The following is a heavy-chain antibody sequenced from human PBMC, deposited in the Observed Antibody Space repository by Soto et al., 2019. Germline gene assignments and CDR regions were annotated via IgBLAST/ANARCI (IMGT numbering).Heavy chain of an antibody. V-gene: IGHV3-74*01. CDR3: ASVDGWLQPNPSYGMDV. CDR1: GWTLSSYW. D-gene: IGHD5-12*01. J-gene: IGHJ6*02. CDR2: INSDGSST. Sequence: GVLRLSGAGSGWTLSSYWMHWVRQAKGKGLVWVSRINSDGSSTSYADSVKGRFTISRDNAKNTLYLQMNSLRAEDTAVYYCASVDGWLQPNPSYGMDVWGQGTTVTVSS.